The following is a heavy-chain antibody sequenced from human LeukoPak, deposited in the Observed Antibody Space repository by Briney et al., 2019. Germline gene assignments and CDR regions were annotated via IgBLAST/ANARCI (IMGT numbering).Heavy chain of an antibody. Sequence: GGSLRLSCAASGFIFSSYGMHWVRQAPGKGLEWVAVISYDGSNKYYADSVKGRFTISRDNSKNTLYLQMNSLRAEDTAVYYCAKDNYDSSGYYKDGNAFDIWGQGTMVTVSS. J-gene: IGHJ3*02. CDR2: ISYDGSNK. D-gene: IGHD3-22*01. V-gene: IGHV3-30*18. CDR3: AKDNYDSSGYYKDGNAFDI. CDR1: GFIFSSYG.